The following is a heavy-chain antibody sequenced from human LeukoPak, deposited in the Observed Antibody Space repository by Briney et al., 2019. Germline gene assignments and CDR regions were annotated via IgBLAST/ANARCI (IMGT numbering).Heavy chain of an antibody. CDR2: ITSSGSHM. V-gene: IGHV3-21*01. CDR3: ARAPQENDYGDY. CDR1: GFTFRSYS. J-gene: IGHJ4*02. Sequence: GGSLRLSCAASGFTFRSYSMNWVRQAPGKRLEWLSSITSSGSHMYYADSVKGRFTISRDNAKSSLYLQMNSLRAEDTAVYYCARAPQENDYGDYWGQGTLVTVSS.